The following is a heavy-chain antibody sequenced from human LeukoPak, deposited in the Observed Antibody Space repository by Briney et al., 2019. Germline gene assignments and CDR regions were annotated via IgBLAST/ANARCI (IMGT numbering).Heavy chain of an antibody. V-gene: IGHV1-69*05. CDR1: GGTFSSYA. J-gene: IGHJ6*03. CDR2: IIPIFGTA. D-gene: IGHD3-10*01. CDR3: ASEPRETSYYGSGT. Sequence: SVKVSCKASGGTFSSYAISWVRQAPGQGLEWMGRIIPIFGTANYAQKFQGRVTITTDESTNTAYMELYRLRSEDTAVYYCASEPRETSYYGSGTWGKGTAVTVSS.